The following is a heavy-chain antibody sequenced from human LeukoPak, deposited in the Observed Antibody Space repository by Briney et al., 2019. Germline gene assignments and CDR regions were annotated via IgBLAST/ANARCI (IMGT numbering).Heavy chain of an antibody. Sequence: GAAMKISYKGSGYSFTSYWIGWVRPMPGKGVEWMGIIYPGDSDTRYSPSFQGQVTISADTSISTAYLQWSSLKASDTAMYYCARLPREYYYGSGFDYWGQGTLVTVSS. D-gene: IGHD3-10*01. CDR3: ARLPREYYYGSGFDY. V-gene: IGHV5-51*01. CDR2: IYPGDSDT. J-gene: IGHJ4*02. CDR1: GYSFTSYW.